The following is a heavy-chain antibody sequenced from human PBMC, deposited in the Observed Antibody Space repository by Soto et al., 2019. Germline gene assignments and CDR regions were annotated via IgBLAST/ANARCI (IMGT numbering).Heavy chain of an antibody. V-gene: IGHV4-39*07. CDR1: GGSISSSSYY. D-gene: IGHD5-12*01. CDR3: ARFFGYSGYDHFMPYYYYGMDV. Sequence: PSETLSLTCTVSGGSISSSSYYWGWIRQPPGKGMEWIGSIYYSGSTYYNPSLKNRVTISVDTSKNQFSLKLSSVTAVDSAVYYCARFFGYSGYDHFMPYYYYGMDVWGQGTRVTVSS. CDR2: IYYSGST. J-gene: IGHJ6*02.